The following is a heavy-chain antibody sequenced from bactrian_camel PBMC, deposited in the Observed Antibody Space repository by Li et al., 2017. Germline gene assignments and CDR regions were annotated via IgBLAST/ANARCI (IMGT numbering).Heavy chain of an antibody. J-gene: IGHJ4*01. D-gene: IGHD3*01. V-gene: IGHV3S53*01. CDR2: IRRSGGET. CDR1: GHSRGSNC. Sequence: HVQLVESGGGSVQTGGSLRLSCVVSGHSRGSNCVGWYRLPPGRAPAEREGIAAIRRSGGETWYAGSVKGRFTISKDKAKDTMYLQMNSLKPEDTALYSCKARAGYTCMRTYWGQGTQVT. CDR3: KARAGYTCMRTY.